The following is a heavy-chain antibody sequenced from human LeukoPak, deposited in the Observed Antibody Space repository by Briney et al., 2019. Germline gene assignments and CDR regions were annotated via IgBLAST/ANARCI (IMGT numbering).Heavy chain of an antibody. CDR2: ISYDGSNK. CDR1: GFAFSSYG. V-gene: IGHV3-30*18. CDR3: AKDRSNNFDY. Sequence: GGSLRLSCAASGFAFSSYGMHWVRQAPGKGLEWVAVISYDGSNKYYADSVKGRFTISRDISKNTLYLQMNSLRPEDTAVYYCAKDRSNNFDYWGQGTLVTVSS. J-gene: IGHJ4*02.